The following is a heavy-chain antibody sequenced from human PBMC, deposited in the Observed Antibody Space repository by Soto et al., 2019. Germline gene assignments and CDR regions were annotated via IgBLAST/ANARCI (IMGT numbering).Heavy chain of an antibody. CDR3: ARLAVAGANYFEY. CDR1: GGSISSSSYY. CDR2: IYYSGST. V-gene: IGHV4-39*01. J-gene: IGHJ4*02. Sequence: SETLSLTCTVSGGSISSSSYYWGWIRQPPGKGLEWIGSIYYSGSTYYNPSLKSRVTISVDTSKNQFSLKLSSVTAADTAVYYCARLAVAGANYFEYWGQGTLVTVPQ. D-gene: IGHD6-19*01.